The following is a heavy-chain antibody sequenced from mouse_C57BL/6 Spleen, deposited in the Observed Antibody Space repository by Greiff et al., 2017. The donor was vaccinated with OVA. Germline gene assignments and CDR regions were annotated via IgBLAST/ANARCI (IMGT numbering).Heavy chain of an antibody. CDR3: ARRAGTLKYFDY. CDR1: GFTFSSYA. D-gene: IGHD3-3*01. V-gene: IGHV5-4*01. CDR2: ISDGGSYT. Sequence: EVQRVESGGGLVKPGGSLKLSCAASGFTFSSYAMSWVRQTPEKRLEWVATISDGGSYTYYPDNVQGRFTISRDNAKNNLSLQMSQLKSEDTAMYYCARRAGTLKYFDYWGQGTTLTVSS. J-gene: IGHJ2*01.